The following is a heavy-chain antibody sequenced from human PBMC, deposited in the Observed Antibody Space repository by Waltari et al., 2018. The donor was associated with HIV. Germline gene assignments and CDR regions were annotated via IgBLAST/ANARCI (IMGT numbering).Heavy chain of an antibody. D-gene: IGHD6-13*01. Sequence: EVHLVESGGGLVKPGESGRLSGEASEFSVSIYTVTWVGQTPGKGLEWVSSFTSRDDRSHYLEPVKGRFSVSRDNAKNTLFLQMNSLRGEDTAVYYCGWVPAATHGMDVWGRGTTVIVSS. J-gene: IGHJ6*02. CDR3: GWVPAATHGMDV. CDR2: FTSRDDRS. V-gene: IGHV3-21*01. CDR1: EFSVSIYT.